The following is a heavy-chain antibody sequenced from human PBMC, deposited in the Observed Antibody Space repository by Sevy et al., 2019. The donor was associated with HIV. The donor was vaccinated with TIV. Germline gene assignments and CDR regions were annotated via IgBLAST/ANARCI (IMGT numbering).Heavy chain of an antibody. CDR1: GFAFSGSA. CDR2: IRSKANSYAT. J-gene: IGHJ4*02. D-gene: IGHD3-22*01. CDR3: TVDSSGYYWPFDS. Sequence: GGSLRLSCAASGFAFSGSAMHWVRQASGKGLEWVGRIRSKANSYATAYSASVKGRFTISRDDSKNTAYLQMNSLKTEDTAVYYSTVDSSGYYWPFDSWGQGTLVTVSS. V-gene: IGHV3-73*01.